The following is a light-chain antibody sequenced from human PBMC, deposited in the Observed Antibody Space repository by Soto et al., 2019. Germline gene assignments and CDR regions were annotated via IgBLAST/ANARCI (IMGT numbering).Light chain of an antibody. CDR1: QYINTW. CDR3: QQYQGFPFT. V-gene: IGKV1-5*03. Sequence: DIQMTQSPSTLSASVGDRVIITCRASQYINTWLAWYQQKPGRAPKLLIYSSSSLESGVPSRFSGSGSGSEFTLTISSLQSDDSATYYCQQYQGFPFTFGQGTKLEI. J-gene: IGKJ2*01. CDR2: SSS.